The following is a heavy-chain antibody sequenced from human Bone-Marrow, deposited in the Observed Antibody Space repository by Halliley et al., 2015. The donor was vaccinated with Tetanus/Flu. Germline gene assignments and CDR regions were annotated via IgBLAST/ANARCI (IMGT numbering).Heavy chain of an antibody. CDR3: ATSRGFDS. CDR2: IFPGASEP. J-gene: IGHJ4*02. Sequence: LGWMGSIFPGASEPKDSPSFQGQVPLSADKSTSTASLQLSSLKASDSAMYYCATSRGFDSWGQGTLVTVSS. V-gene: IGHV5-51*01.